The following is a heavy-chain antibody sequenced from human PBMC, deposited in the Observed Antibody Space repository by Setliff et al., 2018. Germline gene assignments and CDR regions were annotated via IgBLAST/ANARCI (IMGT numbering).Heavy chain of an antibody. CDR3: GRGSNMSPNYIDV. CDR2: INSEGSRT. V-gene: IGHV3-74*01. CDR1: GLTVAAYT. J-gene: IGHJ6*03. Sequence: GSLRLSCAASGLTVAAYTMTWVRQAPGKGLVWVSRINSEGSRTIYADAVRGRSTISRDNAKNTLYLQVNSLRDEDTAVYYCGRGSNMSPNYIDVWGKGTTVTVSS. D-gene: IGHD3-10*02.